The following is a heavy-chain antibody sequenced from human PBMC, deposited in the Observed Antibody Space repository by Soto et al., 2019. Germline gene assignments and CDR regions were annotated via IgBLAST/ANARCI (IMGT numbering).Heavy chain of an antibody. J-gene: IGHJ5*02. D-gene: IGHD1-26*01. CDR2: IIPIFGTA. V-gene: IGHV1-69*01. CDR3: ASETGVRWEGRTFDP. CDR1: GGTFSSYA. Sequence: QVQLVQSGAEVKKPGSSVKVSCKASGGTFSSYAISWVRQAPGQGLAGMGGIIPIFGTANYAQKFQGRVTSTAVESTSTAYMERSSLRSEHTDVYSCASETGVRWEGRTFDPWGKGTLVTVSS.